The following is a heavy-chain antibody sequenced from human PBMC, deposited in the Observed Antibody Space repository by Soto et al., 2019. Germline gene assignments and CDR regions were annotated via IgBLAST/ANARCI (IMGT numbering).Heavy chain of an antibody. D-gene: IGHD2-15*01. Sequence: QVQLVQSGAEVKKPGSSVKVSCKASGGTFSSYTISWVRQAPGQGLEWMGRIIPILGIANYAQKFQGRVTITADKSPTTAYMELSSLRSEDTAVYYCANSYCSGGSCYPYYYYGMDVWGQGTTVTVSS. CDR3: ANSYCSGGSCYPYYYYGMDV. CDR1: GGTFSSYT. V-gene: IGHV1-69*02. J-gene: IGHJ6*02. CDR2: IIPILGIA.